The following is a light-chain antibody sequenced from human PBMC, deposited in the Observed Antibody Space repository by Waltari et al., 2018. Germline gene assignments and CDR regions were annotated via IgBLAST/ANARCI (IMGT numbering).Light chain of an antibody. CDR1: RNDIGGYNY. Sequence: QSALTQPASVSGSPGHSITISCTGTRNDIGGYNYVSWYQQHPGKAPKLMIYEVSNRPSGVSDRFSGSKSGNTASLTISGLQAEDEADYYCSSYTGNSLRVFGGGTKLTVL. CDR3: SSYTGNSLRV. V-gene: IGLV2-14*03. J-gene: IGLJ3*02. CDR2: EVS.